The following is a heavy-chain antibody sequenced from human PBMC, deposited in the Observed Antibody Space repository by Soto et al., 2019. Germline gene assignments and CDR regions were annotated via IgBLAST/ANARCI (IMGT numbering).Heavy chain of an antibody. J-gene: IGHJ4*02. Sequence: EVQLLESGGGLIQPGGSLRLSCAASGFTFSSYAMSWVRQAPGKGLEWVAGISGGGVSTYYADSVKGRFTISRDNSKNTVYLRMNSLGAEDASVYYCAKDDYLSSSYYSGGGSFDYWGQGTLVTVSS. CDR3: AKDDYLSSSYYSGGGSFDY. V-gene: IGHV3-23*01. CDR1: GFTFSSYA. CDR2: ISGGGVST. D-gene: IGHD3-10*01.